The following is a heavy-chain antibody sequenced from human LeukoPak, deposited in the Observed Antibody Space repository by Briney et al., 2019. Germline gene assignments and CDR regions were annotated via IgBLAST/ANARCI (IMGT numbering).Heavy chain of an antibody. Sequence: PSETLSLTCTVSGGSISIYYWNWIRQPAGKGLEWIGHISASGSTNYNPSLQSRVTMSVDTSNNQFSLKLSSLTAADTAVYYCMRGGDPPRWGQGTLVTVSS. J-gene: IGHJ4*02. CDR3: MRGGDPPR. CDR1: GGSISIYY. CDR2: ISASGST. D-gene: IGHD5-12*01. V-gene: IGHV4-4*07.